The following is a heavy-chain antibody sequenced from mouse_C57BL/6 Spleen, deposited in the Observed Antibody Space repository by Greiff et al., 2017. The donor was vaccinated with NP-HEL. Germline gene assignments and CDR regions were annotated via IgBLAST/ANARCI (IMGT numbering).Heavy chain of an antibody. V-gene: IGHV10-1*01. CDR1: GFSFNTYA. CDR2: IRSKSNNYAT. Sequence: EVKLMESGGGLVQPKGSLKLSCAASGFSFNTYAMNWVRQAPGKGLEWVARIRSKSNNYATYYADSVKDRFTISRDDSESMLYLQMNTLKTEDTAMYYCVRSPGPYYFDYWGQGTTLTVSS. J-gene: IGHJ2*01. CDR3: VRSPGPYYFDY.